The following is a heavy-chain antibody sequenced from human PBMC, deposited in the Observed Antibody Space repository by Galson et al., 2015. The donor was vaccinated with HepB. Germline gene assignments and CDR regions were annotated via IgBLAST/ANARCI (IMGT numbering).Heavy chain of an antibody. V-gene: IGHV4-31*03. J-gene: IGHJ4*02. Sequence: LSLTCTVSGGSISSGGYYWSWIRQHPGKGLEWIGYIYYSGSTYYNPSLKSRVTISVDTSKNQFSLKLSSVTAADTAVYYCARAGGWGVVVVPAATMFDYWGQGTLVTVSS. CDR1: GGSISSGGYY. CDR3: ARAGGWGVVVVPAATMFDY. CDR2: IYYSGST. D-gene: IGHD2-2*01.